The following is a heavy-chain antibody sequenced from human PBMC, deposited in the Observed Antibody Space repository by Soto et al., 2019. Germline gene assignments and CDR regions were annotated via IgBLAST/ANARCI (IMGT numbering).Heavy chain of an antibody. CDR1: GFTLSSYG. CDR3: ANSFNYYDSSGYYYVPYYYGMDV. J-gene: IGHJ6*02. Sequence: GGSLRLSCAASGFTLSSYGMHWVRQAPGKGLEWVAVISYDGSNKYYADSVKGRFTISRDNSKNTLYLQMNSLRAEDTAVYYCANSFNYYDSSGYYYVPYYYGMDVWGQGTTVTVSS. D-gene: IGHD3-22*01. V-gene: IGHV3-30*18. CDR2: ISYDGSNK.